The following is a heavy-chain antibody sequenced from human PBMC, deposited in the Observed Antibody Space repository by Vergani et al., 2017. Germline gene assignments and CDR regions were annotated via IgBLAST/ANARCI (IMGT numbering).Heavy chain of an antibody. CDR3: VKDAYPLVRGYGMDV. J-gene: IGHJ6*02. D-gene: IGHD3-10*01. Sequence: QVQLVESGGGVVQPGRSLRLSCAASGFTFSSYAMHWVRQAPGKGLEWVAVISYDGSNKYYADSVKGRFTISRDNSKNTLYLQMSSLRAEDTAVYYCVKDAYPLVRGYGMDVWGQGTTVTVSS. CDR1: GFTFSSYA. V-gene: IGHV3-30*14. CDR2: ISYDGSNK.